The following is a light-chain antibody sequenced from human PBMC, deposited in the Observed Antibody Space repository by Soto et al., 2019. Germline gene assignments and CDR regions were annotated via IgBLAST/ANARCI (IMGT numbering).Light chain of an antibody. V-gene: IGLV2-23*01. CDR2: EDS. CDR1: SSDVGSYNL. CDR3: CSYAGRSTYYV. Sequence: QSALTQPASVSGSPGQSITISCTGTSSDVGSYNLVSWYQQHPGKAPKVMIYEDSKRPSGVSNRFSGSKSGDTASLTISGLQAEDEADYDCCSYAGRSTYYVFGTGTKVTVL. J-gene: IGLJ1*01.